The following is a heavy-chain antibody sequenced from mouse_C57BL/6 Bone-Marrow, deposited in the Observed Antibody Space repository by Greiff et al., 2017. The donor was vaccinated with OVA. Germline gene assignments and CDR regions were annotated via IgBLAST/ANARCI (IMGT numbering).Heavy chain of an antibody. CDR3: ARLWSDY. CDR2: ISSGSRTI. V-gene: IGHV5-17*01. Sequence: DVMLVESGGGLVKPGGSLKLSCAASGFTFSDYGMHWVRQAPEKGLEWVAYISSGSRTIYYAATVKGRFTISRDNAKNTLFLQMTSLRSEDTAMYYCARLWSDYWGQGTTLTVSS. D-gene: IGHD1-1*02. CDR1: GFTFSDYG. J-gene: IGHJ2*01.